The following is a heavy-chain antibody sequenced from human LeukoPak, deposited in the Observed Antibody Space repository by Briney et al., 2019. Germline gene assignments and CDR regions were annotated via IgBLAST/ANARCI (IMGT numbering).Heavy chain of an antibody. J-gene: IGHJ5*02. V-gene: IGHV3-33*01. CDR2: IWYDGSNK. Sequence: PGGSLRLSCAASGFTFSSYGMHWVRQAPGKGLEWVAVIWYDGSNKYYADSVKGRFTISRDNSKNTLYLQMNSLRAEDTAVYYCAREGLGSGWYVRWFDPWGQGTLVTVSS. CDR3: AREGLGSGWYVRWFDP. CDR1: GFTFSSYG. D-gene: IGHD6-19*01.